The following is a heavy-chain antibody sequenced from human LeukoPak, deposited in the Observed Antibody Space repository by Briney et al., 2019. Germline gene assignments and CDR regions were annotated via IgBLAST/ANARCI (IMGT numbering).Heavy chain of an antibody. CDR1: GGSISSISYY. CDR2: IYYRGST. D-gene: IGHD6-13*01. J-gene: IGHJ6*02. CDR3: ASFSSSWYQDYYYGMDV. Sequence: SETLSLTWTVSGGSISSISYYWGWIRQPPGKGLERIGCIYYRGSTYYNPSLKSRVTISVDTSKTQFSLKLSSVTAADTAVYYCASFSSSWYQDYYYGMDVWGQGTTVTVSS. V-gene: IGHV4-39*01.